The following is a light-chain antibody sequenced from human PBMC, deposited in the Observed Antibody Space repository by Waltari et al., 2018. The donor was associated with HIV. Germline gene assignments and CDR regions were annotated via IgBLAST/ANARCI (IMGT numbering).Light chain of an antibody. CDR3: MQALQTPPWT. V-gene: IGKV2-28*01. CDR2: LGS. Sequence: DVVMTQSPLSLAVTLGEPASVSCKSSQSLLHSYGYSFVAWYLQRPGPSPRLLIYLGSNRASGVPDRFSGSGSDTSFTLKISRVEAEDVGIYYCMQALQTPPWTFGQGTRVEIK. J-gene: IGKJ1*01. CDR1: QSLLHSYGYSF.